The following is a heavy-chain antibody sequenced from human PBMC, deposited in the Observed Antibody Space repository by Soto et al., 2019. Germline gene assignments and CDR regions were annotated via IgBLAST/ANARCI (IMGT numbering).Heavy chain of an antibody. CDR2: ISSTTNYI. CDR1: GFTFTRYS. Sequence: EVQLVESGGGLVKPGGSLRLSCAASGFTFTRYSMNWVRQAPGKGLEWVSSISSTTNYIYYADSMKGRFTVSRDNAKTSVYLDMNSLSAEDTAVYYCARESEDLTSNFDYWGQGTLFTVSS. CDR3: ARESEDLTSNFDY. J-gene: IGHJ4*02. V-gene: IGHV3-21*01.